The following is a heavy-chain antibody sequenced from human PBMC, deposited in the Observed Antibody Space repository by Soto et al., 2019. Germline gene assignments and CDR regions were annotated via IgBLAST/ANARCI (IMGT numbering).Heavy chain of an antibody. D-gene: IGHD1-20*01. CDR1: GFTFSSYG. CDR3: ARVGLTGTTFRGFDY. J-gene: IGHJ4*02. Sequence: QVQLVESGGGVVQPGRSLRLSCAASGFTFSSYGMHWVRQAPGKGLEWVALIWFDGSNKYYADSVKGRFTISRDNSRXTLYLQMNSLSAEDTAMYYCARVGLTGTTFRGFDYWCQGTLVTVSS. CDR2: IWFDGSNK. V-gene: IGHV3-33*01.